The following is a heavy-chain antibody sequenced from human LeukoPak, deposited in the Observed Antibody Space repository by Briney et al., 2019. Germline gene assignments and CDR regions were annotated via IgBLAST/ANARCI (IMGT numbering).Heavy chain of an antibody. CDR1: GFSLTTNGVN. CDR2: IYWDDDA. Sequence: SGPTLVKPTQSLTLTCTFSGFSLTTNGVNVGRLRHPPGKALEWLALIYWDDDARYSPSLRTRLTITKDTSKKQVVLTMTNMDPADTATYYCAHRPNSGWYYFDYWGQGTLVTVSS. CDR3: AHRPNSGWYYFDY. V-gene: IGHV2-5*02. J-gene: IGHJ4*02. D-gene: IGHD2/OR15-2a*01.